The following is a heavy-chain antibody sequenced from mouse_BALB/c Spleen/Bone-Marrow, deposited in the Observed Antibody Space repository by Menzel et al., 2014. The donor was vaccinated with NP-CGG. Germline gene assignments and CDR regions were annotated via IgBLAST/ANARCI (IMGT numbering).Heavy chain of an antibody. CDR2: IGTSDSST. Sequence: VQLQESGAELVMPGASMKMSCKASGYIFTDYWMHWVKQRPGQGLEWIGAIGTSDSSTTYNQKFKDKATLTVDKSSSTAYMQLSSRTSEDSAVYYCTRGRAIYYEDYYGMDYWGQGTSVTVSS. CDR3: TRGRAIYYEDYYGMDY. J-gene: IGHJ4*01. D-gene: IGHD2-4*01. CDR1: GYIFTDYW. V-gene: IGHV1-69*01.